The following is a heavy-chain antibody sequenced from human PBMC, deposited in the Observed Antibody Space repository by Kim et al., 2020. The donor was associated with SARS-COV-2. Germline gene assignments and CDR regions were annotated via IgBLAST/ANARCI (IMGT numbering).Heavy chain of an antibody. CDR2: INAGNGNT. D-gene: IGHD3-3*01. CDR3: ARDTTIFGVVITGIEYYGMDV. J-gene: IGHJ6*02. V-gene: IGHV1-3*01. CDR1: GYTFSRYA. Sequence: ASVKVSCKASGYTFSRYAMHWVRQAPGQRLEWMGWINAGNGNTKNSQKFQGRVTITRDTSASTAYLELSSLRSEDTAVYYCARDTTIFGVVITGIEYYGMDVWGQGTTVTVSS.